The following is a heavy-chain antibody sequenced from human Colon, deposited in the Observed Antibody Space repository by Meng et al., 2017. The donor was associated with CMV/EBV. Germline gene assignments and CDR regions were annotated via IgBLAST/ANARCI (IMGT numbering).Heavy chain of an antibody. J-gene: IGHJ5*02. CDR3: ARGGGPNWFDP. CDR1: GYTFRGYF. CDR2: ISGSSGSP. D-gene: IGHD3-16*01. V-gene: IGHV1-18*01. Sequence: SCKASGYTFRGYFIIWMRRAPGEGLEWMGYISGSSGSPNYAQKFQARISMTTDTSTSTAYMELRSLRSDDTAVYYCARGGGPNWFDPWGQGTLVTVSS.